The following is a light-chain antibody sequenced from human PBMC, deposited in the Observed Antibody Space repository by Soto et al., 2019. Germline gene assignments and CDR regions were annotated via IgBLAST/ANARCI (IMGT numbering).Light chain of an antibody. CDR1: QSVSTN. V-gene: IGKV3-15*01. CDR3: HQYNFWPT. Sequence: EVVLTQSPVTLSFSPGERATLSCRASQSVSTNLAWYQQKPGQSPRLLIYGTSTRATGVPARLSGGGSGTEFTLTINSLQSEDFAVYFCHQYNFWPTFGQGTKVDIK. CDR2: GTS. J-gene: IGKJ1*01.